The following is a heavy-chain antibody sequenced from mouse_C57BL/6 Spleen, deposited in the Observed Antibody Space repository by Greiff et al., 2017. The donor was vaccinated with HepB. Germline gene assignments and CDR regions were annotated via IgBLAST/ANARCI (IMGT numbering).Heavy chain of an antibody. J-gene: IGHJ3*01. CDR2: INPNNGGT. D-gene: IGHD2-2*01. CDR3: AAGYDGFAY. Sequence: EVQLQQSGPELVKPGASVKMSCKASGYTFTDYNMHWVKQSHGKSLEWIGYINPNNGGTSYNQKFKGKAKLNVNKPSRNASMELRSRPSEDSAVYYCAAGYDGFAYWGQGTLVTVSA. CDR1: GYTFTDYN. V-gene: IGHV1-22*01.